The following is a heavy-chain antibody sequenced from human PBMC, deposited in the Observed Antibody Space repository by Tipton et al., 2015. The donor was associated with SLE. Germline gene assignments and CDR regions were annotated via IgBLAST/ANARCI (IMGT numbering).Heavy chain of an antibody. D-gene: IGHD5-18*01. V-gene: IGHV4-61*09. CDR1: GGSISSGSYY. Sequence: TLSLTCTVSGGSISSGSYYWSWIRQPAGKGLEWIGYIYTSGSTNYNPSLKSRVTISVDTSKNQFSLKLSSVTAADTAVYYCARATPIQLWLGDAFDIWGQGTMVTVSS. CDR2: IYTSGST. CDR3: ARATPIQLWLGDAFDI. J-gene: IGHJ3*02.